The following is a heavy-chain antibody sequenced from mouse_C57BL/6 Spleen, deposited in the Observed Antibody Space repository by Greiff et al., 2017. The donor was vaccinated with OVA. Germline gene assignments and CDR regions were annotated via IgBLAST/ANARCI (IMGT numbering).Heavy chain of an antibody. D-gene: IGHD2-1*01. CDR2: IYPGDGDT. V-gene: IGHV1-82*01. Sequence: VQLQQSGPELVKPGASVKISCKASGYAFSSSWMNWVKQRPGKGLEWIGRIYPGDGDTNYNGKFKGKATLTADKSSSTAYMQLSSLTSEDSAVYCCANLPRGYWGQGTTLTVSS. CDR3: ANLPRGY. J-gene: IGHJ2*01. CDR1: GYAFSSSW.